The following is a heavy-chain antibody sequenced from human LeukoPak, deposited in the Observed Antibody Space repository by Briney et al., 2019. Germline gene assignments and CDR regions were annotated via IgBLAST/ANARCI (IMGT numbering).Heavy chain of an antibody. CDR3: ARDAGRYFDWLGY. CDR1: GFTFRSYG. V-gene: IGHV3-33*01. D-gene: IGHD3-9*01. J-gene: IGHJ4*02. CDR2: IWYDGSNK. Sequence: GRSLRLSCAASGFTFRSYGMHWVRQAPSKGLEWGAVIWYDGSNKYYADSVKGRFTITRDNSKNTLYLQMNSLRAEDTAVYYCARDAGRYFDWLGYWGQGTLVTVSS.